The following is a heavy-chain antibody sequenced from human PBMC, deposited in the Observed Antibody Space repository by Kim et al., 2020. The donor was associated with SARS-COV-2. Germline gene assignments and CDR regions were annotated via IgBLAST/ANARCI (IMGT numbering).Heavy chain of an antibody. V-gene: IGHV4-31*02. CDR2: T. D-gene: IGHD1-7*01. Sequence: TYYNPSLQSRVTISVDTSKNQFSLKLSSVTAADTAVYYCARDSATTCMDVWGQGTTVTVSS. CDR3: ARDSATTCMDV. J-gene: IGHJ6*02.